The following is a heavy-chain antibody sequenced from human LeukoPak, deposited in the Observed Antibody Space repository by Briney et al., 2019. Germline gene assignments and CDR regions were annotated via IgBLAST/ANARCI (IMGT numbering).Heavy chain of an antibody. CDR3: AKHPTIAAAGTRFDY. D-gene: IGHD6-13*01. V-gene: IGHV3-23*01. CDR2: ISGSGGST. CDR1: GFTFSSYG. J-gene: IGHJ4*02. Sequence: GSLRLSCAASGFTFSSYGMSWVRQAPGKGLEWVSAISGSGGSTYYADSVKGRFTISRDKSRNTLYLQMNSLRAEDTAVYFCAKHPTIAAAGTRFDYWGQGSLVTVSS.